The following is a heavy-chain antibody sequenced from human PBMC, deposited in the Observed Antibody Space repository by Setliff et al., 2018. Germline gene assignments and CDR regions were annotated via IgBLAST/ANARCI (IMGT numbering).Heavy chain of an antibody. V-gene: IGHV1-2*04. CDR3: ARRMWELRSDAFDI. J-gene: IGHJ3*02. D-gene: IGHD1-26*01. CDR1: GYTFTSYA. CDR2: INPNSGGT. Sequence: ASVKVSCKASGYTFTSYAMNWVRQAPGQGLEWMGRINPNSGGTNYAQKFQGWVTMTRDTSISTAYMELSRLRSDDTAVYYCARRMWELRSDAFDIWGQGTMVTVSS.